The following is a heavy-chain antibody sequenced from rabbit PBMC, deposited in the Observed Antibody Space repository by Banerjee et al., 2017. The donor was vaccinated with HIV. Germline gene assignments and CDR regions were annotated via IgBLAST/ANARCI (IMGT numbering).Heavy chain of an antibody. Sequence: QEQLEESGGDLVKPGASLTLTCTASGFSFSGSYWIWWVRQAPGKGLEYIGDVSTGGRTVYATWAKGRFTVSKTSSTTVTLQMTSLTAADTATYFCASGYSDIVFNLWGPGTLVTVS. CDR2: VSTGGRT. J-gene: IGHJ4*01. CDR3: ASGYSDIVFNL. CDR1: GFSFSGSYW. D-gene: IGHD1-1*01. V-gene: IGHV1S45*01.